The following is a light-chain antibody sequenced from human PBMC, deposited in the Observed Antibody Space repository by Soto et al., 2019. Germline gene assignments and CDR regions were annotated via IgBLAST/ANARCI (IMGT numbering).Light chain of an antibody. CDR3: CSYAGSYPVV. V-gene: IGLV2-11*01. CDR1: SSDVGAYNY. J-gene: IGLJ3*02. CDR2: DVS. Sequence: QSALTQPRSVSGSPGQSVTISCTGTSSDVGAYNYVSWYQQHPGKVPKLMIYDVSRRPSGVPDRFSGSKSGNTASLTISGLQADDEADYYCCSYAGSYPVVFGGGTKLTVL.